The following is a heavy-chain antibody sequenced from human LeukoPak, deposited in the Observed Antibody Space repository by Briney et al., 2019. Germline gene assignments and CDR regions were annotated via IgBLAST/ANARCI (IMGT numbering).Heavy chain of an antibody. CDR2: INAGNGNT. V-gene: IGHV1-3*01. J-gene: IGHJ4*02. D-gene: IGHD2-2*01. CDR1: GYTFTSYA. Sequence: ASVKVSCKASGYTFTSYAMHWVRQAPGQRLEWMGWINAGNGNTKYSQKFQGRVTITRDTSASTAYMELSSLRSEDTAVYYCARGAYCSSTSCYGGFDYWGQGTLVTVSS. CDR3: ARGAYCSSTSCYGGFDY.